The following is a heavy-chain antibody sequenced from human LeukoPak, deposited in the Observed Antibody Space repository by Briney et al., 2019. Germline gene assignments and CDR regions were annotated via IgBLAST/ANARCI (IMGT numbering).Heavy chain of an antibody. CDR3: GYDMDV. V-gene: IGHV3-7*03. CDR2: IKPDGSEE. J-gene: IGHJ6*02. CDR1: GFTFSRSW. Sequence: GGSLRLSCAASGFTFSRSWMSWVRQAPGKGLEWVANIKPDGSEEYYVDSVKGRFTISRDNAKNSLYLQMSSLRAEDTAIYYCGYDMDVWGQGTTVTVSS.